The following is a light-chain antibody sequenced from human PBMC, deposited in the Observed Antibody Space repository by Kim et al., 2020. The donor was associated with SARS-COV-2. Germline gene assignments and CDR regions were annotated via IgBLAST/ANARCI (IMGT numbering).Light chain of an antibody. CDR1: QSISSY. J-gene: IGKJ2*01. CDR2: AAS. Sequence: DIQMTQSPSSLSASVGDRVTITCRASQSISSYLNWYQQKPGKAPKVLIYAASSLQSGVPSRFSGSGSGTDFTLTISSLQPKDFATYYCQQSYNTPYTFGQGTKLEIK. V-gene: IGKV1-39*01. CDR3: QQSYNTPYT.